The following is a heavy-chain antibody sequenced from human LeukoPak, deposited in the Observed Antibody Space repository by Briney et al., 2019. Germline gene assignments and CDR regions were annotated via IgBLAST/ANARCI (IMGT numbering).Heavy chain of an antibody. CDR1: GFTFSIYA. V-gene: IGHV3-23*01. CDR3: AKQCGPYYDSSAYYSDS. J-gene: IGHJ4*02. CDR2: ITSSGDGT. Sequence: GGSLRLSCAASGFTFSIYAMSWVRQAPGKGLQWVSSITSSGDGTYYADSVKGRFTISRDNAKNTLYLQMNSLRAEDTAVYYCAKQCGPYYDSSAYYSDSWGQGTLVTVSS. D-gene: IGHD3-22*01.